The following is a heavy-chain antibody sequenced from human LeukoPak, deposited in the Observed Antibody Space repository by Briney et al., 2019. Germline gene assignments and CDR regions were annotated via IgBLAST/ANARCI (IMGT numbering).Heavy chain of an antibody. CDR2: MYDSGST. CDR1: GGSISSYY. J-gene: IGHJ4*02. D-gene: IGHD1-26*01. CDR3: ARELVGANGSPFDY. V-gene: IGHV4-59*01. Sequence: SETLSLTCTVSGGSISSYYWSWIRQPPGKGLELIGYMYDSGSTNYNPSLKSRVTISVDTSKNQFSLRLSSVTAADTAVYYCARELVGANGSPFDYWGQGTLVTVSS.